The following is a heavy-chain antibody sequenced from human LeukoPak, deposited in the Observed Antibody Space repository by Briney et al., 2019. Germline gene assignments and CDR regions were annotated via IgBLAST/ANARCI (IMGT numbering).Heavy chain of an antibody. D-gene: IGHD3-10*01. CDR1: GFTFSSYG. Sequence: PGGSLRLSCAASGFTFSSYGMHWVRQAPGKGLEWVAFIRYDGSNKYYADSVKGRFTISRDNSKNTLYLQMNSLRAEDTAVYYCAKVALIWLGSFDPWGQGTLVTVSS. CDR2: IRYDGSNK. J-gene: IGHJ5*02. CDR3: AKVALIWLGSFDP. V-gene: IGHV3-30*02.